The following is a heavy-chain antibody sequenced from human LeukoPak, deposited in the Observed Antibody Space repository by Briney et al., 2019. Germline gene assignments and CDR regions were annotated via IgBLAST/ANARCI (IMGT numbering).Heavy chain of an antibody. Sequence: SETLSLTCTVSDGSISSYYWTWIRQPPGKGLGLEWIGYIYYSGGTNYNPSLKSRVTISIDTSKNQVSLKLSSVTAADTAVYYCARLWDSSSSLDYWGQGTLVTVSS. V-gene: IGHV4-59*08. CDR3: ARLWDSSSSLDY. J-gene: IGHJ4*02. D-gene: IGHD6-6*01. CDR1: DGSISSYY. CDR2: IYYSGGT.